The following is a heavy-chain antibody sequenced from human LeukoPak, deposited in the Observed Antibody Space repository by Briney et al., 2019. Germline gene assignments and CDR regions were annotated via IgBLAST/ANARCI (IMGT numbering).Heavy chain of an antibody. CDR1: GFTFSIYA. Sequence: GGSLRLSCAACGFTFSIYAMTWVRQPQGKRLEWVSAISGSGSSTYYADSVKGRFTISRDNSKNTLYLQMHSLRAEDTAVYYCAKGGRGYYFDYWGQGTLATVSS. CDR2: ISGSGSST. D-gene: IGHD3-16*01. CDR3: AKGGRGYYFDY. J-gene: IGHJ4*02. V-gene: IGHV3-23*01.